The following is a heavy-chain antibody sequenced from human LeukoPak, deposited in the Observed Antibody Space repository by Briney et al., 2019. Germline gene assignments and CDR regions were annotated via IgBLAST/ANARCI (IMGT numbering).Heavy chain of an antibody. J-gene: IGHJ4*02. CDR3: ARDPVSGYYDSSGSSLDY. V-gene: IGHV1-2*02. CDR1: GYTFTGYY. CDR2: INPNSGGT. Sequence: GASVKVSCKASGYTFTGYYMHWVRQAPGQGLEWVGWINPNSGGTNYAQKFQGRVTMTRDTSISTAYMELSRLRSDDTAVYYCARDPVSGYYDSSGSSLDYWGQGTLVTVSS. D-gene: IGHD3-22*01.